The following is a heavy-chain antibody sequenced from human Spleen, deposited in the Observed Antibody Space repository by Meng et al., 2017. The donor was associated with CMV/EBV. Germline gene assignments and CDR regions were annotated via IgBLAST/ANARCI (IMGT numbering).Heavy chain of an antibody. V-gene: IGHV1-2*06. Sequence: SGNTFIDYYLQWVRQAPGQGPEWMGRINPNGGATIFAQTFKARVAMTWDTSISTGYMELGSLTSDDTAVYYCATWDHDTSGFWDYWGPGTLVTVSS. CDR1: GNTFIDYY. J-gene: IGHJ4*02. CDR3: ATWDHDTSGFWDY. D-gene: IGHD3-22*01. CDR2: INPNGGAT.